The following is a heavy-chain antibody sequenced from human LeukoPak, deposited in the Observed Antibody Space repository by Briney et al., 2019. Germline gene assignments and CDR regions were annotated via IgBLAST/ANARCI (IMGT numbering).Heavy chain of an antibody. J-gene: IGHJ5*02. D-gene: IGHD4-11*01. Sequence: ASVTVSCKASGGTFSNFAISWVRQAPGQGRQWMGGIMPIVGTASYAQKFQGRVTITTDESTSTAYMELRSLRSEDTAVYYCARAQGDYRNFNNKWFDPWGQGTLVTVSS. CDR1: GGTFSNFA. V-gene: IGHV1-69*05. CDR2: IMPIVGTA. CDR3: ARAQGDYRNFNNKWFDP.